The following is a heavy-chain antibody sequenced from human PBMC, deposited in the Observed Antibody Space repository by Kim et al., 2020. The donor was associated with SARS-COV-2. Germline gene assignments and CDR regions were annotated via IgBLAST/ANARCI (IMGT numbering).Heavy chain of an antibody. J-gene: IGHJ4*02. V-gene: IGHV3-9*01. CDR3: AKDSKSRPFDY. Sequence: GGSLRLSCAASGFTFDDYAMHWVRQAPGKGLEWVSGISWNSGSIGYADSVKGRFTISRDNAKNSLYLQMNSLRAEDTALYYCAKDSKSRPFDYWGQGTLVTVSS. CDR1: GFTFDDYA. CDR2: ISWNSGSI.